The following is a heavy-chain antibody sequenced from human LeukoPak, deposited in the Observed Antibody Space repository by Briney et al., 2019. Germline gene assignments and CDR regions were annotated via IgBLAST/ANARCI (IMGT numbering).Heavy chain of an antibody. D-gene: IGHD3-22*01. CDR1: GYTFTSYD. CDR3: ARSLIVVVLSSYYYYYGMDV. CDR2: MNPNSGNT. J-gene: IGHJ6*02. V-gene: IGHV1-8*01. Sequence: ASVKVSCTASGYTFTSYDINWVRQATGQGLEWIGWMNPNSGNTCYAQKFQGRVTMTRSTSISTAYMELSSLRSEDTAVYYCARSLIVVVLSSYYYYYGMDVWGQGTTVTVSS.